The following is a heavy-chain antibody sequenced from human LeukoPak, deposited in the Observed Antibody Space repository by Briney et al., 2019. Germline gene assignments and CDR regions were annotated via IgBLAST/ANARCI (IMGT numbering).Heavy chain of an antibody. V-gene: IGHV3-73*01. CDR3: TSHAYYYGSGSGDY. J-gene: IGHJ4*02. CDR2: IRSKANSYAT. Sequence: GGSLRLSCAAFGFTFSGSAMHWVRQASGKGLEWVGRIRSKANSYATACAASVKGRFTISRDDSKNTAYLQMNSLKTEDTAVYYCTSHAYYYGSGSGDYWGQGTLVTVSS. D-gene: IGHD3-10*01. CDR1: GFTFSGSA.